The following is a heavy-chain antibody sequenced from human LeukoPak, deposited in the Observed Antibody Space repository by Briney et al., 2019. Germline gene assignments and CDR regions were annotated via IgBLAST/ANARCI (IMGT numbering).Heavy chain of an antibody. V-gene: IGHV3-53*01. Sequence: GGSLRLSCAASGFTVSSNYMSWVRQAPGKGLEWVSVIYSGGNTYYADSVKGRFTVSRDNSENTLYLQMNSLRAEDTAVYYCAGGGSPHYFDYWGQGTLVTVSS. CDR3: AGGGSPHYFDY. CDR1: GFTVSSNY. D-gene: IGHD3-16*01. J-gene: IGHJ4*02. CDR2: IYSGGNT.